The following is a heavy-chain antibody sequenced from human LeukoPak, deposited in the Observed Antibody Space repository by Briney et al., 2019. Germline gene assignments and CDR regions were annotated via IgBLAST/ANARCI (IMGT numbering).Heavy chain of an antibody. J-gene: IGHJ3*02. CDR2: FNPNSGGT. Sequence: GASVNVSCKASGYNFAGFYIHWVRQAPGQGLEWMGRFNPNSGGTNYAQKFQGRVTMTRDTSISTAYMELSRLRSDDTAVYYCARDRRQQLGSDAFDIWGQGTMVTVSS. V-gene: IGHV1-2*06. D-gene: IGHD6-13*01. CDR3: ARDRRQQLGSDAFDI. CDR1: GYNFAGFY.